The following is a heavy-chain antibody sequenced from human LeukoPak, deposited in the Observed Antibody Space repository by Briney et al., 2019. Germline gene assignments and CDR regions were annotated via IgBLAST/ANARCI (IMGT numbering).Heavy chain of an antibody. Sequence: PGGSLRLSCAASGFTFSTYAMHWVRQAPGKGLEWVAYIRFDGSNTYYADSVQGRFFISRDNSKNSLYLQMNGLRVEDAAIYYCTRVMRPYSNSGGMDYWGQGALVTVSS. V-gene: IGHV3-30*02. CDR2: IRFDGSNT. D-gene: IGHD6-13*01. CDR1: GFTFSTYA. J-gene: IGHJ4*02. CDR3: TRVMRPYSNSGGMDY.